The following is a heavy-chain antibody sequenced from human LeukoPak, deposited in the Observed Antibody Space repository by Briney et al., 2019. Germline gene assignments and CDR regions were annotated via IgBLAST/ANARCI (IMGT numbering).Heavy chain of an antibody. Sequence: ASVKVSCKASGLSFIGFHIHWVRQAPGQGLEWMGCMNPNSAATQYAQNFQGRVTMTGDTSISTAYMELIRLTSDDTAVYYCAREATGGNFDYWGQGTLSPSPQ. CDR1: GLSFIGFH. CDR2: MNPNSAAT. CDR3: AREATGGNFDY. V-gene: IGHV1-2*02. D-gene: IGHD4-23*01. J-gene: IGHJ4*02.